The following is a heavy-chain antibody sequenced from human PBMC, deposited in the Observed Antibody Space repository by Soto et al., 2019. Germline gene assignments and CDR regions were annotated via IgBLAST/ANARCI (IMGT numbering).Heavy chain of an antibody. CDR1: GGSISSGGYY. D-gene: IGHD3-22*01. V-gene: IGHV4-31*03. CDR2: IYYGGST. CDR3: ARGGYYYENSGQNAYDH. J-gene: IGHJ4*01. Sequence: SETLSLTCTVSGGSISSGGYYWSWIRQHPGKGLEWIGYIYYGGSTYYNPSLKSRATISGDTSKNQFSLKLSSVTAADTAVYYCARGGYYYENSGQNAYDHWGQGILVTVSS.